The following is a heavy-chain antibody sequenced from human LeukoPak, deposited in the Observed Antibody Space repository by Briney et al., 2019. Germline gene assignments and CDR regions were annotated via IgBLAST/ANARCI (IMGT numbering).Heavy chain of an antibody. CDR3: ARQNGDGYNYHYFDY. V-gene: IGHV4-39*01. J-gene: IGHJ4*02. D-gene: IGHD5-24*01. Sequence: SETLSLTCAVSRGSISSSSYYWGWIRQPPGKGLEWIGSIYYSGSTYYNPSLKSRVTISVDTSKNQFSLKLSSVTAADTAVYYCARQNGDGYNYHYFDYWGQGTLVTVSS. CDR1: RGSISSSSYY. CDR2: IYYSGST.